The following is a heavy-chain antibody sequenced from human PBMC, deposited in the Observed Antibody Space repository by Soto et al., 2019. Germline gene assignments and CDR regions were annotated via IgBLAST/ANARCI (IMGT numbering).Heavy chain of an antibody. D-gene: IGHD1-26*01. CDR2: IIPFFGTT. CDR3: AKNSGRYYYNVMDV. J-gene: IGHJ6*02. Sequence: QVQLVQSGAEVKKPGSSVKVSCKASGGSFSSYAFSWVRQAPGQGLEWMGGIIPFFGTTNYAQKFQGKVTVAADESTSTAYMELSRLRSDDTAGYYCAKNSGRYYYNVMDVWGQGTTVTVSS. V-gene: IGHV1-69*12. CDR1: GGSFSSYA.